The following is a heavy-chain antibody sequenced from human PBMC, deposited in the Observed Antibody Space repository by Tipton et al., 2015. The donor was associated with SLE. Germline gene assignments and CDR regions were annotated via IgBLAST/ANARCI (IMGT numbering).Heavy chain of an antibody. Sequence: TLSLTCTVSGGSIGGGSYYWTWIRPPPGKGLGWNGGVYFKGNTNYNPSLKSRVSISVDKSNDEFSLRLSSVNAADTAVYYCARPRIVIRPSSGMDVWGQGTTVTVSS. D-gene: IGHD1-26*01. CDR3: ARPRIVIRPSSGMDV. CDR1: GGSIGGGSYY. V-gene: IGHV4-61*02. J-gene: IGHJ6*02. CDR2: VYFKGNT.